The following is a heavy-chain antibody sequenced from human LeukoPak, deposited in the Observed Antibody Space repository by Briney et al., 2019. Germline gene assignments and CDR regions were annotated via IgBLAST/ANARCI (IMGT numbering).Heavy chain of an antibody. CDR2: IYHSGST. J-gene: IGHJ4*02. V-gene: IGHV4-38-2*01. CDR1: GYSFSSGYY. Sequence: PAETLTLTCAVSGYSFSSGYYWGWLRQPPGKGLEWIGSIYHSGSTYYNPSLKSRVTISVDTSKNRFSLKLSSVAAADTAVYYCARRVRGVDYFDYWGQGTLVTVSS. CDR3: ARRVRGVDYFDY. D-gene: IGHD3-10*01.